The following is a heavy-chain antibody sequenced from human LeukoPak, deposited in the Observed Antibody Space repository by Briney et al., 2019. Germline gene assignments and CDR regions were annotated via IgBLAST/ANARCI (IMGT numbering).Heavy chain of an antibody. D-gene: IGHD3-22*01. V-gene: IGHV3-30*18. J-gene: IGHJ4*02. CDR1: GFTFSSYA. CDR3: AKVKVVGYSTFDY. Sequence: GGSLRLPCAASGFTFSSYAMSWVRQAPGKGLEWVAVISYDGSNKYYADSVKGRFTISRDNSKSTLYLQMNSLRAEGTAVYYCAKVKVVGYSTFDYWGQGTLVTVSP. CDR2: ISYDGSNK.